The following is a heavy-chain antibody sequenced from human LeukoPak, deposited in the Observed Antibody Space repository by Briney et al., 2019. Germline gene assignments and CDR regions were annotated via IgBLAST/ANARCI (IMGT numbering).Heavy chain of an antibody. CDR2: IIPIFGTA. V-gene: IGHV1-69*13. CDR1: GGTFSSYA. D-gene: IGHD5-12*01. J-gene: IGHJ4*02. CDR3: ARAYSGYDFFDY. Sequence: SVKVSCKASGGTFSSYAISWVRQAPGQGLEWMGGIIPIFGTANYAQKFQARVTITADESTSTAYMEVSSLRSEDTAVYYCARAYSGYDFFDYWGQGILVTVSS.